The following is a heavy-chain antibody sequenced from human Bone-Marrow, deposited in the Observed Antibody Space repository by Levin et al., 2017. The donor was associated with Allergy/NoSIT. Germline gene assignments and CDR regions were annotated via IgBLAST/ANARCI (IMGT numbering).Heavy chain of an antibody. V-gene: IGHV4-59*01. CDR2: FYYSGST. CDR1: GVSINCCY. D-gene: IGHD3-22*01. J-gene: IGHJ4*02. Sequence: SETLSLTCSVSGVSINCCYWTWIRQPPGKGLEWMGYFYYSGSTNYNPSLKSRVTISVDTSKNQLSLKLNSVTAADTAVYYCARSLYDSRLYPPGYWGQGTLVTVSS. CDR3: ARSLYDSRLYPPGY.